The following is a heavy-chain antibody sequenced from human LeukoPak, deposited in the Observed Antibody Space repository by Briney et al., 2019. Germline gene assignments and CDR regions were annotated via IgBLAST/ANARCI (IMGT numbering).Heavy chain of an antibody. D-gene: IGHD2-2*01. Sequence: SGTLSLTCAVSVGSISISNWWSWVRQPQGKGLEWIGKIYHSGSTNYNPSLKSRVTISVEKSKNQFSLKLSSVTAADTAVYYCARGREYQLPEEYYFDYWGQGTLVTVSS. V-gene: IGHV4-4*02. CDR3: ARGREYQLPEEYYFDY. CDR1: VGSISISNW. CDR2: IYHSGST. J-gene: IGHJ4*02.